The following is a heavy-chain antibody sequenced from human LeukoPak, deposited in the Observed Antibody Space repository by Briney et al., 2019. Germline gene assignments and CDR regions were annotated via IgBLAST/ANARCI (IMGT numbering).Heavy chain of an antibody. D-gene: IGHD6-13*01. CDR3: ARRLAGTEDY. CDR1: GGSISSSNYY. V-gene: IGHV4-39*01. CDR2: IYYSGSI. Sequence: SETLSLTCTVSGGSISSSNYYWGWLRQPPGKGLEWIGSIYYSGSIYYNPSLKRRATTSVDTSKNQFALKLSSVTAADTAVYYCARRLAGTEDYWGQGTLVTVSS. J-gene: IGHJ4*02.